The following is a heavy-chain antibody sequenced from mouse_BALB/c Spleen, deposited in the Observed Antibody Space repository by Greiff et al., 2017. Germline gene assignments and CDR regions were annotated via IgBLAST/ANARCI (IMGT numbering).Heavy chain of an antibody. J-gene: IGHJ3*01. CDR2: ISYDGSN. CDR3: ARLGDYGWFAY. Sequence: EVKLMESGPGLVKPSQSLSLTCSVTGYSITSGYYWNWIRQFPGNKLEWMGYISYDGSNNYNPSLKNRISITRDTSKNQFFLKLNSVTTEDTATYYCARLGDYGWFAYWGQGTLVTVSA. D-gene: IGHD2-4*01. V-gene: IGHV3-6*02. CDR1: GYSITSGYY.